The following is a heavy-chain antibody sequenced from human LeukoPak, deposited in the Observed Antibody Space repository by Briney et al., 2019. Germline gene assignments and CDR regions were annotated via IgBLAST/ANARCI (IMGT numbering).Heavy chain of an antibody. CDR2: INHSGST. CDR3: ATHLVPTANWFDP. Sequence: SGTLSLTCAVYGGSFSGYYWSWIRQPPGKGLEWIGEINHSGSTNYNPPLKSRVTISIDTSKNQFSLKLSSVTAADTAVYYCATHLVPTANWFDPWGQGTLVTVSS. J-gene: IGHJ5*02. D-gene: IGHD2-2*01. CDR1: GGSFSGYY. V-gene: IGHV4-34*01.